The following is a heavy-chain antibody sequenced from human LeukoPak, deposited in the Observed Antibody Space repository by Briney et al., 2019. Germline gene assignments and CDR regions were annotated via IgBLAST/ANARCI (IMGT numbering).Heavy chain of an antibody. J-gene: IGHJ5*02. CDR3: ARERIRYSGWFDP. CDR1: AGSFSGYY. V-gene: IGHV4-34*12. D-gene: IGHD3-9*01. CDR2: IIHSGST. Sequence: SETLSLTCAVYAGSFSGYYGSWNRQPPGEGLEWIGEIIHSGSTNYNPSLKSRVTISVDTSKNQFSLKLSSVTAADTAVYYCARERIRYSGWFDPWGQGTLVTVSS.